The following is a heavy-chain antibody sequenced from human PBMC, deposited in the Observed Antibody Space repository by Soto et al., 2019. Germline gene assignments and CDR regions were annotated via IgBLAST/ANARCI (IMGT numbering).Heavy chain of an antibody. D-gene: IGHD4-17*01. CDR1: GFTFSDYY. V-gene: IGHV3-11*01. CDR3: ARYYGDPSSRYWYFDL. Sequence: PGGSLRLSCAASGFTFSDYYMSWIRQAPGKGLEWVSYISSSGSTIYYADSVKGRFTISRDNAKNSLYLQMNSLRAEDTAVYYCARYYGDPSSRYWYFDLWGRGTLVTVSS. CDR2: ISSSGSTI. J-gene: IGHJ2*01.